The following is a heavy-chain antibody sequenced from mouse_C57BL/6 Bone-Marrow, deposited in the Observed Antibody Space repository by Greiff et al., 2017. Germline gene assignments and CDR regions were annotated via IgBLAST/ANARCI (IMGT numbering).Heavy chain of an antibody. CDR1: GYTFTDYE. D-gene: IGHD1-1*01. CDR2: IDPETGGT. J-gene: IGHJ4*01. V-gene: IGHV1-15*01. CDR3: TRSTTVVVPYAMDY. Sequence: QVQLQQSGAELVRPGASVTLSCKASGYTFTDYEMHWVKQTPVHGLEWIGAIDPETGGTAYNQKFKGKAILTADKSSSTAYMELRRLTSEDSAVYYWTRSTTVVVPYAMDYWGQGTSGTVAS.